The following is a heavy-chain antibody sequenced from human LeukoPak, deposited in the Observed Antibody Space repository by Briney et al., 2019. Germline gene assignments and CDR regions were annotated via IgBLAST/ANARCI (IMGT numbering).Heavy chain of an antibody. Sequence: GASVKVSCKASGYTFTSHYIHWVRQAPGQGLEWMGIINPNVGTTSYAQNFQGRVIMSRDMSTSTVYMDVISLGSDDTAVYYCARDFCGDCDSGGWYHFDSWGQGTLVTVSS. CDR3: ARDFCGDCDSGGWYHFDS. CDR1: GYTFTSHY. D-gene: IGHD2-21*02. CDR2: INPNVGTT. J-gene: IGHJ4*02. V-gene: IGHV1-46*01.